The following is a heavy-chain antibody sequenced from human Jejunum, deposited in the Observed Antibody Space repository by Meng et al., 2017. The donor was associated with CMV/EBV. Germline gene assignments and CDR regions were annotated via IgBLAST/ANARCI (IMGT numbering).Heavy chain of an antibody. V-gene: IGHV5-51*01. CDR3: ARHGAPFYYDSSGYSDY. Sequence: FSNCWIAWVRQMPGKGLEWMGLIYPGDSDSRCSPSFQGQVTISADKSISTAYLQWSSLRASDTAMYYCARHGAPFYYDSSGYSDYWGQGTLVTVS. CDR1: FSNCW. J-gene: IGHJ4*02. CDR2: IYPGDSDS. D-gene: IGHD3-22*01.